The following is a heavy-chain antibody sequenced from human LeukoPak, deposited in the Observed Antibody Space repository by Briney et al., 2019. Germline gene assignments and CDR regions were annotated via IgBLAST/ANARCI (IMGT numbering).Heavy chain of an antibody. D-gene: IGHD6-13*01. CDR2: ISGSGGST. J-gene: IGHJ4*02. CDR1: GFTFSSYA. V-gene: IGHV3-23*01. Sequence: GGSLRLSCAASGFTFSSYAMSWVRQAPGKGLEWVSAISGSGGSTYYADSVKGRFTISRDNSKNTLYLQLNSLRAEDTAVYYCAKDREWQQLSDFDYWGQGTLVTVSS. CDR3: AKDREWQQLSDFDY.